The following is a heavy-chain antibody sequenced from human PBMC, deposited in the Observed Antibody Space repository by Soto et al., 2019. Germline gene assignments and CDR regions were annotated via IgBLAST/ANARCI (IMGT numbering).Heavy chain of an antibody. CDR1: GFTFSSYS. CDR3: ARVTYYDYIWGSYPVDY. D-gene: IGHD3-16*02. CDR2: ISSSSSYI. Sequence: EVQLVESGGGLVKPGGSLRLSCAASGFTFSSYSMNWVRQAPGKGLEWVSSISSSSSYIYYADSVKGRFTISRDNAKNSLYLQMNSLRAEDTAVYYCARVTYYDYIWGSYPVDYWGQGTLVTVSS. V-gene: IGHV3-21*01. J-gene: IGHJ4*02.